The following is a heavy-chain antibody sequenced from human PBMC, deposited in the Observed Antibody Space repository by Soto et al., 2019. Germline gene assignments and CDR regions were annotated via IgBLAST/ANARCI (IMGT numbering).Heavy chain of an antibody. Sequence: PGGSLRLSCAASGFTFSSYSMNWVRQAPGKGLEWVSYISSSSSTIYYADSVMGRFTISRDNSKNTVYLQMNSLRAEDTAVYYCAKIESRFFYDSTGYYPFDYWGQGTLVTVSS. J-gene: IGHJ4*02. CDR1: GFTFSSYS. D-gene: IGHD3-22*01. CDR2: ISSSSSTI. V-gene: IGHV3-48*01. CDR3: AKIESRFFYDSTGYYPFDY.